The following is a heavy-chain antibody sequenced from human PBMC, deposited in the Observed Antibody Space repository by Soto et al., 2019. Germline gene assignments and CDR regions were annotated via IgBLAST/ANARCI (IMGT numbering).Heavy chain of an antibody. CDR3: ARRDCTSTSCFLAS. D-gene: IGHD2-2*01. CDR2: IYENGNA. CDR1: GGSISSSGYS. V-gene: IGHV4-30-2*01. J-gene: IGHJ4*02. Sequence: KSSETLSLTCAVSGGSISSSGYSWSWIRQPPGKGLEWIGYIYENGNAQYNPSLRSRVTMSVDRSKNQFSLKVSSVTAADTAVYHCARRDCTSTSCFLASWGQGTLVTVSS.